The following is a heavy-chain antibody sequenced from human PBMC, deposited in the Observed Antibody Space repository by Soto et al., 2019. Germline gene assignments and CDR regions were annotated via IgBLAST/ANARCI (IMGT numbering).Heavy chain of an antibody. Sequence: RGESLKISCRTSGYRFTSYWIAWVRQMPGKGLEWRGIIFPSDSDTRYSPSFQGQVTISADRSTSTVFLQWASLKASDTAVYFCARKDKSGYFNWFDPWGQGTLVTVSS. CDR2: IFPSDSDT. D-gene: IGHD3-22*01. V-gene: IGHV5-51*01. CDR3: ARKDKSGYFNWFDP. CDR1: GYRFTSYW. J-gene: IGHJ5*02.